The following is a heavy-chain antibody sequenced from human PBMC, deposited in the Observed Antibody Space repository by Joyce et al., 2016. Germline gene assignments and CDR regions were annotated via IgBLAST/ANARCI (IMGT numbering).Heavy chain of an antibody. V-gene: IGHV4-38-2*01. CDR2: VYLTGIT. CDR1: GLSFDLHSF. D-gene: IGHD1-14*01. Sequence: QVQLQESGPGLLKPSETLSLTCGVSGLSFDLHSFWGWVRQPPGKGLVWIGNVYLTGITHYSPSLNSRVTISMDTSKNQFSLNLNSLTAADTAVYFCARRPYNVLAPLGSDWYFDLWGRGTLVTVSS. J-gene: IGHJ2*01. CDR3: ARRPYNVLAPLGSDWYFDL.